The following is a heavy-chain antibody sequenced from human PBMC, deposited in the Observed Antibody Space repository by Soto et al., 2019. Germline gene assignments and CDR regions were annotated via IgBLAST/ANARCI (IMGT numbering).Heavy chain of an antibody. CDR2: IYPGDSDT. Sequence: PGESLKISCKGSGYSFTSYWIGWVRQMPGKGLEWMGIIYPGDSDTRYSPSFQGQVTISADKSISTAYLQWSSLKASDTAMYYCARFGKFPSYYDFWSGYYGGTNYYYYYMDVWGKGTTVTLSS. CDR3: ARFGKFPSYYDFWSGYYGGTNYYYYYMDV. J-gene: IGHJ6*03. D-gene: IGHD3-3*01. V-gene: IGHV5-51*01. CDR1: GYSFTSYW.